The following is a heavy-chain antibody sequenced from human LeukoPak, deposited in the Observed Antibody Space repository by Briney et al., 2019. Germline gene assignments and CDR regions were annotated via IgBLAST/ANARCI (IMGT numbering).Heavy chain of an antibody. CDR2: ISSSSSYI. D-gene: IGHD2-2*01. Sequence: GGSLRLSCAASGFTFSSYSMNWVRQAPGKGLEWVSSISSSSSYIYYADSVKGRFTISRDNAKNSLYLQMNSLRAEDTAVYYCARDRGLSIVVVPAALAHFDYWGQGTLVTVSP. V-gene: IGHV3-21*01. J-gene: IGHJ4*02. CDR1: GFTFSSYS. CDR3: ARDRGLSIVVVPAALAHFDY.